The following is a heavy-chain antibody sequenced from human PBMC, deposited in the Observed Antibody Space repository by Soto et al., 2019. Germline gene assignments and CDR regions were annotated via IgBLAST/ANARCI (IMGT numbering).Heavy chain of an antibody. V-gene: IGHV4-59*01. Sequence: SETLSLTCAVSGDSISGYYWTWIRQSPGKGLEWIGYIHYSGNSNYSPSLKSRVTMSVDTSKNQFSLRLSSVTAADTAVYYCARMNQLAPKRNAFDIWGQGTMVTVSS. CDR3: ARMNQLAPKRNAFDI. D-gene: IGHD1-1*01. CDR2: IHYSGNS. J-gene: IGHJ3*02. CDR1: GDSISGYY.